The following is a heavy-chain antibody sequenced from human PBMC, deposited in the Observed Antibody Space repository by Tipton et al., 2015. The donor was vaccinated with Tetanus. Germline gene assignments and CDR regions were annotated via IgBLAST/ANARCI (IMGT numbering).Heavy chain of an antibody. V-gene: IGHV5-51*03. D-gene: IGHD3-22*01. J-gene: IGHJ6*02. CDR1: GYSFTTYW. CDR2: IHPADSET. CDR3: ARALRYDSSGYYLGGTYYGMDV. Sequence: SGAEVKKPGESLKISCKGSGYSFTTYWIGWVRQMPGKGLEWMGIIHPADSETRYSPSFQGQVTISADKSISTAYLQWSSLKASDTAMYYCARALRYDSSGYYLGGTYYGMDVWGQGTTVTVSS.